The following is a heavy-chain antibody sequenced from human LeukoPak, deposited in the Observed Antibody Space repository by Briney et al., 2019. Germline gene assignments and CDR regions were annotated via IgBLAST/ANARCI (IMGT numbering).Heavy chain of an antibody. V-gene: IGHV3-21*01. Sequence: GESLRLSCAASGFTFSSYSMNWVRQAPGKGLEWVSSISARSDYIYYADSVKGRFTISRDNAKNSLYLQMNSLRAEDTAVYYCATLSSSSAFDYWGQGTLVTVSS. CDR2: ISARSDYI. CDR3: ATLSSSSAFDY. CDR1: GFTFSSYS. J-gene: IGHJ4*02. D-gene: IGHD6-6*01.